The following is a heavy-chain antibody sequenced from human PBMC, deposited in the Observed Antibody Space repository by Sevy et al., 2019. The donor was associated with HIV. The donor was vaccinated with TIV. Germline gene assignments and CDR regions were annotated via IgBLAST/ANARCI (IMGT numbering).Heavy chain of an antibody. CDR2: IHYSGRT. D-gene: IGHD5-12*01. J-gene: IGHJ4*02. V-gene: IGHV4-59*01. CDR1: GGSITTYY. CDR3: SREATGAFDY. Sequence: SETLSLTCTVSGGSITTYYWSWIRQPPGKGLEWIGYIHYSGRTNYNPSLKSRLTISVDTSKHQSSLKLTSVTAADTAVYYCSREATGAFDYWGQGTLVTVSS.